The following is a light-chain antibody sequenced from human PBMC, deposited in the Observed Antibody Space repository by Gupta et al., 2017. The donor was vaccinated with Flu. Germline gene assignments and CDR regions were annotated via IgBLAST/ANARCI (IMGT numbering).Light chain of an antibody. CDR2: TAS. Sequence: DIQMTQSPSSLSASVGDRVTITCRASQSISIYLNWYQQKPGKAPKLLIYTASNLQSGVPSRFSGSGSGTDFTLTISRLQREDFATYYCRQRDSTPYIFGQGSKLEIK. CDR3: RQRDSTPYI. CDR1: QSISIY. V-gene: IGKV1-39*01. J-gene: IGKJ2*01.